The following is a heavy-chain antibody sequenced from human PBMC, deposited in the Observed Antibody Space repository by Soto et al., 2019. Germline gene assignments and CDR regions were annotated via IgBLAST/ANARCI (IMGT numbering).Heavy chain of an antibody. D-gene: IGHD3-3*01. CDR1: GFTFSSYG. CDR2: ISYDGSNK. CDR3: ARERITIFGGAFDI. Sequence: QVQLVESGGGVVQPGRSLRLSCAASGFTFSSYGMHWVRQAPGKGLEWVAVISYDGSNKYYADSVKGRFTISRDNSKNTLYLQMHSLSAEDKAVYDCARERITIFGGAFDIWGQGTIVTDSS. J-gene: IGHJ3*02. V-gene: IGHV3-30*03.